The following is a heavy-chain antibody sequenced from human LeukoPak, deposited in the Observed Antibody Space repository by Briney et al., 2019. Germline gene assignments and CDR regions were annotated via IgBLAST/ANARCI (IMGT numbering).Heavy chain of an antibody. CDR1: GVSVGSHF. J-gene: IGHJ3*02. V-gene: IGHV4-4*07. CDR3: ARAYCGGDCTAGGAFDI. CDR2: VSASGAI. D-gene: IGHD2-21*01. Sequence: SETLSLTCSVSGVSVGSHFWSWVRQPAGKALEWIGRVSASGAISSNPSLNSRVTMSLDTSKNQFSLKLTSVTAADTAVYFCARAYCGGDCTAGGAFDIWGQGTMVTISS.